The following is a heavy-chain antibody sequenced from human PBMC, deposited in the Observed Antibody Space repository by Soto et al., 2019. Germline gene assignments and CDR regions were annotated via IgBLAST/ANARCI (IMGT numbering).Heavy chain of an antibody. J-gene: IGHJ4*02. CDR2: IKTDGSTT. CDR1: GFXFSSHW. Sequence: GGSLRLSCAASGFXFSSHWMHWLRQAPGKGLMWVSHIKTDGSTTNYADSVKGRFTVSRDNTKNTLYLQMNSLRAEDTAVYYCARDYVSGSSDSWGPGTLVT. D-gene: IGHD3-16*01. V-gene: IGHV3-74*01. CDR3: ARDYVSGSSDS.